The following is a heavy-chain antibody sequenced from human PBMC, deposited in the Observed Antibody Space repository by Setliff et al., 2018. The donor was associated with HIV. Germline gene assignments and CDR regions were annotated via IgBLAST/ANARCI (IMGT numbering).Heavy chain of an antibody. CDR1: GDLIRSSYYY. CDR2: VYYSGST. Sequence: PSETLSLTCDVSGDLIRSSYYYWAWIRQSPGRGLEWIGSVYYSGSTYHNPSLKSRITISIDTSKDHFSLHLTSVTAADTAIYYCARGISTNAYWHGAPYNWFDPWGQGILVTVS. J-gene: IGHJ5*02. CDR3: ARGISTNAYWHGAPYNWFDP. V-gene: IGHV4-39*02. D-gene: IGHD3-16*01.